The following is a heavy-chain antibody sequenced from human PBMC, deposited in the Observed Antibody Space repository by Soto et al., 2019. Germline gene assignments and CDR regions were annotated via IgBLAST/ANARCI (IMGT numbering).Heavy chain of an antibody. CDR3: ARVVWSGSHYYYYYMDV. D-gene: IGHD3-3*01. Sequence: GTLALTGTVSGGSIGRYYWSAIRQPPGKGLEWIGYIYYSGSTNYNPSLKSRVTISVDTSKNQFSLKLSSVTAADTAVYYCARVVWSGSHYYYYYMDVSGKGTTVTVPS. J-gene: IGHJ6*03. V-gene: IGHV4-59*01. CDR2: IYYSGST. CDR1: GGSIGRYY.